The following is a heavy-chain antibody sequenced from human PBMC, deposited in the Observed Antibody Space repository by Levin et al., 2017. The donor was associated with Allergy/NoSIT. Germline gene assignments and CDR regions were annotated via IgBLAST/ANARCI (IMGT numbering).Heavy chain of an antibody. CDR1: GFTFSSYV. D-gene: IGHD6-19*01. V-gene: IGHV3-64D*06. Sequence: GESLKISCSVSGFTFSSYVMHWVRQAPGKGLEYVSAIWTTGDGTYYADSVKGRFTISRDNSKSTLYLQMSGLRVEDTAVHYCVKGSSAWFFLDYWGQGALVTVSS. CDR3: VKGSSAWFFLDY. CDR2: IWTTGDGT. J-gene: IGHJ4*02.